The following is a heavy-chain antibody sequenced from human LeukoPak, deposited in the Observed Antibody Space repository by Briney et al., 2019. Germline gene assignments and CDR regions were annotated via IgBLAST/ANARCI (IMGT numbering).Heavy chain of an antibody. Sequence: SETLSLTCAVHGGPFSGYYWSWIRQPPGKGLEWIGEINHSGSTNYNPSLKSRVTISVDTSKNQFSLRLSSVTATDTAVYYCARGYYDFWSGYYTDTWGQGTLVTVSS. CDR3: ARGYYDFWSGYYTDT. D-gene: IGHD3-3*01. CDR2: INHSGST. CDR1: GGPFSGYY. J-gene: IGHJ5*02. V-gene: IGHV4-34*01.